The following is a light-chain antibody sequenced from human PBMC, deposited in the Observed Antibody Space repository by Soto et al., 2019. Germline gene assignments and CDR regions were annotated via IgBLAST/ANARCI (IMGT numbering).Light chain of an antibody. Sequence: QAVVTQEPSLTVSPGETVTLTCGSSTGTVTSGHYPYWFQQRPGQAPTTLIYDTNNKYSWTPDLFSGSLLGGKAALTLSGAQPEDEGDYYCLLLYSGNRRVFGPGTKLTVL. CDR1: TGTVTSGHY. CDR2: DTN. J-gene: IGLJ1*01. CDR3: LLLYSGNRRV. V-gene: IGLV7-46*01.